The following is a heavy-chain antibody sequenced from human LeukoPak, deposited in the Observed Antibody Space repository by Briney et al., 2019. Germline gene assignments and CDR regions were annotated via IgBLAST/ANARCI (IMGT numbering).Heavy chain of an antibody. D-gene: IGHD6-13*01. Sequence: GGSLRLSCAASGFTFSSYAMSWVRQAPGKGLEWVSAISGSGGSTYYADSVKGRFTISRDNSKNTLYLQMNSLRAEDTAIYYCAKGIAAAGLYYYYGMDVWGQGTTVTVSS. CDR1: GFTFSSYA. CDR2: ISGSGGST. J-gene: IGHJ6*02. CDR3: AKGIAAAGLYYYYGMDV. V-gene: IGHV3-23*01.